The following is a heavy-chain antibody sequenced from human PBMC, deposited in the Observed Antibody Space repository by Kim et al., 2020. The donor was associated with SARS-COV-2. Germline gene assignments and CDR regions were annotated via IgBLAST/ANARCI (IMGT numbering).Heavy chain of an antibody. J-gene: IGHJ4*02. Sequence: GGSLRLSCEASGFSIRRYAMSWVRQAPGKGLEWISSFNNGGSPNYEDSVKGGFTISRDNARDTLYLQMVNLRAEDTALYYCAKDHVSSGWPTFDYWGQETQVTVSS. D-gene: IGHD6-19*01. V-gene: IGHV3-23*01. CDR2: FNNGGSP. CDR3: AKDHVSSGWPTFDY. CDR1: GFSIRRYA.